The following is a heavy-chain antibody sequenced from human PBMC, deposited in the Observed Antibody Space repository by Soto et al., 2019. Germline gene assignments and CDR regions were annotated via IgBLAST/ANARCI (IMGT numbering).Heavy chain of an antibody. Sequence: QVQLVQSGAEVKKPGSSVKVSCKASGGTFSSYAISWVRQAPGQGLEWMGGIIPIFGTANYAQKFQGRVTITADESTSTAYMELSVLRSEHTAVYYCARGRPGYCISTSCYTRGYYGMDVWGQGTTVTVSS. CDR1: GGTFSSYA. V-gene: IGHV1-69*12. CDR2: IIPIFGTA. D-gene: IGHD2-2*02. CDR3: ARGRPGYCISTSCYTRGYYGMDV. J-gene: IGHJ6*02.